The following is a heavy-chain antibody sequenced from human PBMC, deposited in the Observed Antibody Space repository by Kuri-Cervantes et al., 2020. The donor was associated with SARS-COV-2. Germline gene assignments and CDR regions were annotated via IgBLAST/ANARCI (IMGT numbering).Heavy chain of an antibody. D-gene: IGHD5-12*01. CDR1: GFTFSSYG. CDR3: AREYSGYDSSWFDP. Sequence: GESLKISCAASGFTFSSYGMHWVRQAPGKGLEWVAVIWYDGSNKYYADSVKGRFTISRDNSKNTLCLQMNSLRAEDTAVYYCAREYSGYDSSWFDPWGQGTLVTVSS. J-gene: IGHJ5*02. CDR2: IWYDGSNK. V-gene: IGHV3-33*01.